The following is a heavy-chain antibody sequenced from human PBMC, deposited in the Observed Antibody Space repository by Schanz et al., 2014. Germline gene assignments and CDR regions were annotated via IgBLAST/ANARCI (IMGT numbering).Heavy chain of an antibody. Sequence: QVQLVQSGAEVKKPGASVKVSCKASGYTFTSYSMHWVRQAPGQGLEWMGSINPSGGGTSYAQRCQGRVAITADTSTNTADMELSSLTSEDTAVHYCARGRGGDDYWGQGTLVTVSS. CDR3: ARGRGGDDY. J-gene: IGHJ4*02. D-gene: IGHD2-15*01. CDR1: GYTFTSYS. V-gene: IGHV1-46*01. CDR2: INPSGGGT.